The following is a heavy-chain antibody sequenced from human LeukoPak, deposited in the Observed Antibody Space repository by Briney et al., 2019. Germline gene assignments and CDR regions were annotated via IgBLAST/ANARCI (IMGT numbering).Heavy chain of an antibody. J-gene: IGHJ4*02. V-gene: IGHV1-69*06. CDR3: ASDLGGLLTGAFRF. CDR2: IIPIFGTA. CDR1: GGTFSSYA. D-gene: IGHD3-9*01. Sequence: ASVKVSCKASGGTFSSYAISWVRQAPGQGLEWMGGIIPIFGTANYAQKFQGRVTITADKSTSTAYMELSSLTSEDTAMYYCASDLGGLLTGAFRFWGQGTLVTASS.